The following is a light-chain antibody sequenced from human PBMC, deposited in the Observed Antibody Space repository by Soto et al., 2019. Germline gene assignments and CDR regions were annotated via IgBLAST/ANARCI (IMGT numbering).Light chain of an antibody. V-gene: IGKV3-20*01. Sequence: DIVLTQSPGTLSLSPGEGATLSCRASQSLSNVFLAWYQQKPGQAPRLLIYGASKRATGIPDRFSGSGSGTDFTLTISRMEPEDFALYFCHQYATSPYTFGRGTKVDIK. J-gene: IGKJ2*01. CDR3: HQYATSPYT. CDR2: GAS. CDR1: QSLSNVF.